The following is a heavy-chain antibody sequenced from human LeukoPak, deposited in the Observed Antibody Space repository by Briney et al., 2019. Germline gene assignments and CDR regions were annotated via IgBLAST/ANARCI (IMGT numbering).Heavy chain of an antibody. CDR2: INTNTGNP. V-gene: IGHV7-4-1*04. CDR1: EYTFTAYA. J-gene: IGHJ4*02. Sequence: ASVKVSCKASEYTFTAYAMIWVRQAPGQGLEWMGWINTNTGNPTYAQGLTGRFVFSLDTSVSMAYLQISSLKAEDTAVYYCARESRIWFGELVPFDYWGQGTLVTVSS. D-gene: IGHD3-10*01. CDR3: ARESRIWFGELVPFDY.